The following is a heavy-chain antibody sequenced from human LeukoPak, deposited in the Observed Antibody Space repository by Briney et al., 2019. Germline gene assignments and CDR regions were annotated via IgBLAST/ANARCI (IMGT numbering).Heavy chain of an antibody. CDR2: ISYDGSNK. V-gene: IGHV3-30*18. CDR3: AKEREVLDTAMVTYYFDY. D-gene: IGHD5-18*01. J-gene: IGHJ4*02. Sequence: GGSLRLSCAASGFTFSSYGMHWVRQAPGKGLEWVAVISYDGSNKYYADSVKGRFTISRDNSKNTLYLQMNSLRAEDTAVYYCAKEREVLDTAMVTYYFDYWGQGTLATVSS. CDR1: GFTFSSYG.